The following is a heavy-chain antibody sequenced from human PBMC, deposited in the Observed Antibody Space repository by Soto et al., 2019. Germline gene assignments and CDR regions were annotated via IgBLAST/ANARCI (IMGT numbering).Heavy chain of an antibody. D-gene: IGHD3-3*01. V-gene: IGHV3-23*01. CDR1: GFTFNTYA. Sequence: ESGGGLVQPGGSLRLSCAASGFTFNTYAMSWVRQAPGKGLEWVSTISASGGSTYSADSVKGRFTISRDNSKNTLYLQMNSLRAEDTAVYYCAKGTYDFWSGYFSNYYGMDVWGQGTTVTVSS. J-gene: IGHJ6*02. CDR2: ISASGGST. CDR3: AKGTYDFWSGYFSNYYGMDV.